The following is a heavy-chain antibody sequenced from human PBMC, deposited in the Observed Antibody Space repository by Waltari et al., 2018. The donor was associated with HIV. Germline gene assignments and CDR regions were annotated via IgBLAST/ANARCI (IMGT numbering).Heavy chain of an antibody. CDR3: ARGPTAMVTFDS. Sequence: QVQLQESGPGLVKPSQTLSLTCTVSGGSISGGGYYWSWVRQPAGKGLEWIGRSHASGRTNYNPSLRSRVPISVDASKNQFSLKLTSVTAADTAVYFCARGPTAMVTFDSWGQGTLVTVSS. J-gene: IGHJ4*02. V-gene: IGHV4-61*02. CDR1: GGSISGGGYY. D-gene: IGHD5-18*01. CDR2: SHASGRT.